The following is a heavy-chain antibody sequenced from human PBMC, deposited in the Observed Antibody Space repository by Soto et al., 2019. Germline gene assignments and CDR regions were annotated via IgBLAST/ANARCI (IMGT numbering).Heavy chain of an antibody. CDR2: ISSRSSYI. Sequence: GGSLRLSCSASGFTFNIHNMNWVRQAPGKGLEWVSSISSRSSYIYYSDSVKGRFTISRDNAKNSLYLQMNSLRAEDTAVYYCARDNVPSDFFDSWGQGTLVTVSS. J-gene: IGHJ4*02. CDR3: ARDNVPSDFFDS. V-gene: IGHV3-21*01. D-gene: IGHD2-8*01. CDR1: GFTFNIHN.